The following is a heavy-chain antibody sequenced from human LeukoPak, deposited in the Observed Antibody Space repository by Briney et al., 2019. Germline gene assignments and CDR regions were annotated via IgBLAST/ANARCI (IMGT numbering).Heavy chain of an antibody. CDR1: GFTVSSNY. CDR2: IYSGGST. Sequence: GGSLRLSCAASGFTVSSNYMSWVRQAPGKGLEWVSVIYSGGSTYYADSVKGRFTISRDNSKNTLYLQMNSLRAEDTAVYYCARMGLEELLIDYFDYWGQGALVTVSS. CDR3: ARMGLEELLIDYFDY. D-gene: IGHD3-10*01. J-gene: IGHJ4*02. V-gene: IGHV3-53*01.